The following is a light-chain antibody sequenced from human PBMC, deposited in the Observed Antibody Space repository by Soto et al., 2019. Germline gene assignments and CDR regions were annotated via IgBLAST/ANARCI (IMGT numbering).Light chain of an antibody. Sequence: DIQMTQYPSSLSASVGDRVTIACRASQSIRSYLNWYQQKPGKAPKLLIYAASNLQSGVPSRFSGSGSGTDFTLTISSXLPEDFATYYCQQSYSTPLTSGGGTKVDIK. CDR3: QQSYSTPLT. CDR2: AAS. V-gene: IGKV1-39*01. J-gene: IGKJ4*01. CDR1: QSIRSY.